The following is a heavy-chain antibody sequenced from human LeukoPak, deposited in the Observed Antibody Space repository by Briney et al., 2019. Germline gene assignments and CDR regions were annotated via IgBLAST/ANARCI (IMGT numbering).Heavy chain of an antibody. CDR2: INHSGST. Sequence: SETLSLTCAVYGGSFSGYYWSWIRQPPGKGLEWIGEINHSGSTNYNPSLKSRVTISVDTSKNQFSLKLSSVTAADTAVYYCARDHSDDSSSWYETFDYWGQGTLVTVSS. CDR3: ARDHSDDSSSWYETFDY. V-gene: IGHV4-34*01. CDR1: GGSFSGYY. J-gene: IGHJ4*02. D-gene: IGHD6-13*01.